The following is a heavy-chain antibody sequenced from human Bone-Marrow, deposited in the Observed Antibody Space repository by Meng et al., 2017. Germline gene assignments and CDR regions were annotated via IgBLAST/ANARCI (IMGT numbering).Heavy chain of an antibody. J-gene: IGHJ4*02. CDR1: GGSISSYY. Sequence: SETLSLTCTVSGGSISSYYWSWIRQPAGKGLEWIGRIYTSGSTNYNPSLKSRVTISVDTSKNQFSLKLSSVTAADTAVYYCARGFAKYYDILTGYYNDYWGQGTLVTVSS. V-gene: IGHV4-4*07. CDR3: ARGFAKYYDILTGYYNDY. CDR2: IYTSGST. D-gene: IGHD3-9*01.